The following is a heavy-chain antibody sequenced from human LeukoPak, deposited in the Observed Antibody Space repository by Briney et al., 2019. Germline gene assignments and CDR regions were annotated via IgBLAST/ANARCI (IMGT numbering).Heavy chain of an antibody. D-gene: IGHD3-22*01. J-gene: IGHJ4*02. CDR1: GFTFSSYA. CDR3: AKGNGHYYDSSGYAY. V-gene: IGHV3-23*01. CDR2: ITGSGGRT. Sequence: GGSLRLSCAASGFTFSSYAMSWVRQAPGKGLEWVSAITGSGGRTYYADSVQGRSTISRDNSQNTLYLQMNSLRAEDTAVYYCAKGNGHYYDSSGYAYWGQGTLVTVSS.